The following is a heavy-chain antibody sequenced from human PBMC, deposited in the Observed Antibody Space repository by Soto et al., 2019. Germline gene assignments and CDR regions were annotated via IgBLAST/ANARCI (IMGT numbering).Heavy chain of an antibody. CDR2: ISYDGSNK. Sequence: PGGSLRLSCSASGVTFSSYAMHWVRQAPGKGLEWVAVISYDGSNKYYADSVKGRFTISRDNSKNTLYLQMNSLRAEDTAVYYCARGSGNYYYYYGMDVWGQGTTVTVSS. CDR1: GVTFSSYA. J-gene: IGHJ6*02. CDR3: ARGSGNYYYYYGMDV. V-gene: IGHV3-30-3*01.